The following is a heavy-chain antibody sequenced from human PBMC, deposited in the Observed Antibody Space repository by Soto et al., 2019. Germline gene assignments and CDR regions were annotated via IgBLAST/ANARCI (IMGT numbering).Heavy chain of an antibody. J-gene: IGHJ5*02. V-gene: IGHV4-30-2*01. CDR2: IYHTGTT. CDR1: SESITSGASS. Sequence: SRTGTVSSESITSGASSCNCLRQPPGKGLEWIGYIYHTGTTYYNMSLKSRVTISVDRSKNQFSLKLSSVTAADTAVYYCARGINYYDSSGDSWFDPWGQGTLVTVSS. CDR3: ARGINYYDSSGDSWFDP. D-gene: IGHD3-22*01.